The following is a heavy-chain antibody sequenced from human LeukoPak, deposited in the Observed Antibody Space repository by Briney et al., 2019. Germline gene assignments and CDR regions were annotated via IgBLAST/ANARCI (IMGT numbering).Heavy chain of an antibody. CDR2: IYHSGNT. Sequence: SETLSLTCTVSGGSISSSSYYWGWIRQPPGKGLEWIGEIYHSGNTNYNPSLKSRVTISVDKSKNQFSLKLSSATAADTAVYYCAAVGRPDAFDIWGQGTMVTVSS. V-gene: IGHV4-39*07. CDR3: AAVGRPDAFDI. CDR1: GGSISSSSYY. J-gene: IGHJ3*02. D-gene: IGHD1-14*01.